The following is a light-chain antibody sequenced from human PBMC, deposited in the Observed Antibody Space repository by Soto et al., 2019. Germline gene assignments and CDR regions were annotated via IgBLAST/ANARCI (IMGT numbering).Light chain of an antibody. CDR3: CSYAGSQTYV. CDR2: EGS. CDR1: SSDVGSYNL. V-gene: IGLV2-23*01. J-gene: IGLJ1*01. Sequence: SVLTQPASVSGSPGQSITISCTGTSSDVGSYNLVSWYQQHPGKAPKLMIYEGSKRPSGVSNRFSGSKSGNTASLTISGLQAEDEADYYCCSYAGSQTYVFGTGTKVTVL.